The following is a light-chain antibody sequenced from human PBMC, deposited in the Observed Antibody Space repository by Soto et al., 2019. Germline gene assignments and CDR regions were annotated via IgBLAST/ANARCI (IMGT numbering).Light chain of an antibody. CDR1: QGIGNS. CDR2: SAS. J-gene: IGKJ4*01. CDR3: QKYNSAPLT. Sequence: DIQMTQSPSSLSASVGDRVTITCRATQGIGNSLAWYQQKPGKVPSLLVYSASTLQSGVAPRFSGSGSGTDFILTISSLQPEDVATYYCQKYNSAPLTFGGGTTVEIK. V-gene: IGKV1-27*01.